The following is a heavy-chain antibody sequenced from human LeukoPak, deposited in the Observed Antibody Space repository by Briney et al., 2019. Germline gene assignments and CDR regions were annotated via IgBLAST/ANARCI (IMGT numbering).Heavy chain of an antibody. CDR3: ATYGDSYGYGLYYYYGMDV. J-gene: IGHJ6*02. CDR2: ISYDGSNK. CDR1: GFTFSSYA. Sequence: PGGSLRLSCAASGFTFSSYAMHWVRQAPGKGLEWVAVISYDGSNKYYADSVKGRFTISRDNSKNTLYLQMNSLRAEDTAVYYCATYGDSYGYGLYYYYGMDVWGQGTTVTVSS. V-gene: IGHV3-30-3*01. D-gene: IGHD5-18*01.